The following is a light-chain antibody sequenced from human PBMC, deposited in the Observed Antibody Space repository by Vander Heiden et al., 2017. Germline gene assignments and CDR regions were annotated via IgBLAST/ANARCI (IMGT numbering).Light chain of an antibody. Sequence: EIVLTQSPATLSLSPGEGATLSCRASQSVSSYLDWYQQKPGQAPRLLIYDASNRATGIPDRFSGSGSGTDFTLTSSSLEPEDFAVYYGQQRSNWHCFGQGTRLEIK. CDR3: QQRSNWHC. CDR2: DAS. CDR1: QSVSSY. J-gene: IGKJ5*01. V-gene: IGKV3-11*01.